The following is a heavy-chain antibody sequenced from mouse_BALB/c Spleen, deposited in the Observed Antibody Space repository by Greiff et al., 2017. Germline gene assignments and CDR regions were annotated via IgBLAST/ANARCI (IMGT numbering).Heavy chain of an antibody. CDR2: IRNKANGYTT. CDR3: ARYDSRNYFDY. J-gene: IGHJ2*01. CDR1: GFTFTDYY. Sequence: EVKLVESGGGLVQPGGSLRLSCATSGFTFTDYYMSWVRQPPGKALEWLGFIRNKANGYTTEYSASVKGRFTISRDNSQSILYLQMNTLRAEDSATYYCARYDSRNYFDYWGQGTTLTVSS. V-gene: IGHV7-3*02.